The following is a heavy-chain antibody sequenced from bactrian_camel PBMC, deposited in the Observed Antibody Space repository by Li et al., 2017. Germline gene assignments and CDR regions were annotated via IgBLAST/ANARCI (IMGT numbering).Heavy chain of an antibody. V-gene: IGHV3S1*01. D-gene: IGHD1*01. Sequence: VQLVESGGGLVQPGGSLRLSCAASGFTFSRASMYWVRQAPGKGLEWVSTIYSGGGTAYVDSVKGRFTISKDNTNNTLYLQMNNLQPEDTAMYYCAADLRWAGYVRCAAGWTGDFGDWGQGTQVTVS. CDR1: GFTFSRAS. J-gene: IGHJ6*01. CDR2: IYSGGGT. CDR3: AADLRWAGYVRCAAGWTGDFGD.